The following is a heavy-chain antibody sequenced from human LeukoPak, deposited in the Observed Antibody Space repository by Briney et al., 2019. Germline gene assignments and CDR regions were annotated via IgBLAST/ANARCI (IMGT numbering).Heavy chain of an antibody. Sequence: SETLSLTCTVSGGSTSSGGYYWSWIRQHPGKGLEWIGYIYYSGSTYYNPSLKSRVTISVDTSKNQFSLKLSSVTAADTAVYYCARAAAAYDFWSGYYHYFDYWGQGTLVTVSS. V-gene: IGHV4-31*03. CDR1: GGSTSSGGYY. D-gene: IGHD3-3*01. CDR3: ARAAAAYDFWSGYYHYFDY. J-gene: IGHJ4*02. CDR2: IYYSGST.